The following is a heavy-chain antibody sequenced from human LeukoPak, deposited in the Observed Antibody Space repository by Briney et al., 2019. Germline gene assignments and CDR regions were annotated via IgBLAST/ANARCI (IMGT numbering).Heavy chain of an antibody. CDR3: APGSPPGETGYLDY. D-gene: IGHD1-14*01. V-gene: IGHV4-4*07. CDR2: IYTSGST. Sequence: SETLSLTCTVSGGSISSYYWSWIRQPAGKGLEWIGRIYTSGSTNYNPSLKSRVTMSVDTSKNQFSLKLNSVTPADTAVYYCAPGSPPGETGYLDYWGQGTLVTVSS. J-gene: IGHJ4*02. CDR1: GGSISSYY.